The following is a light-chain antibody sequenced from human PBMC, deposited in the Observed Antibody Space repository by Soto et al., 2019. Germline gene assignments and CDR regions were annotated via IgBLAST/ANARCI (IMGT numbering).Light chain of an antibody. J-gene: IGKJ2*03. Sequence: EVVLTQSPATLSVSPGERATLSCRASQTFSSKLAWYQQKPGQPPRLLIYDASSRATGIPGRFSGSGSGTEFTLPISSLQSEDFVVYYCQQYDKWPYSFGQGTKLQL. V-gene: IGKV3-15*01. CDR2: DAS. CDR1: QTFSSK. CDR3: QQYDKWPYS.